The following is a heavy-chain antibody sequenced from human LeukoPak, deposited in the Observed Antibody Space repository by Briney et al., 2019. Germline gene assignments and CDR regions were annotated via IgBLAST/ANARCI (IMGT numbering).Heavy chain of an antibody. D-gene: IGHD3-16*01. J-gene: IGHJ4*02. Sequence: EASVKVSCKVSGYTLTELSMHWVRQAPGKGLEWMGGFDPEDGETIYAQKFQGRVTMTEDTSTDTAYMELSSLRSEDTAVYYCATDYRSYDYVWGSYSYWGQGTLVTDSS. CDR1: GYTLTELS. V-gene: IGHV1-24*01. CDR3: ATDYRSYDYVWGSYSY. CDR2: FDPEDGET.